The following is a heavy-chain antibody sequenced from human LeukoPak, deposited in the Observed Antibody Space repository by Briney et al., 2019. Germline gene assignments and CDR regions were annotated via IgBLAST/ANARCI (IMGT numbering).Heavy chain of an antibody. D-gene: IGHD3-10*01. CDR1: GFTFSRYW. Sequence: GGSLRLSCAGSGFTFSRYWMSWVRQAPGKGLEWVANIKQDGSEKYYVDSVRGRFTISRDKAKNSLYLKMNSLRAEDTDVYYCARDSRGAFDYWGQGTLVTVSS. V-gene: IGHV3-7*01. J-gene: IGHJ4*02. CDR2: IKQDGSEK. CDR3: ARDSRGAFDY.